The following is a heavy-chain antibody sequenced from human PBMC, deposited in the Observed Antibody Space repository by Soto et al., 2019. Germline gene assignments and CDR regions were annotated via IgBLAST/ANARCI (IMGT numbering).Heavy chain of an antibody. CDR3: AKERDPGPATYYFDP. J-gene: IGHJ4*02. CDR2: IASDGNDY. V-gene: IGHV3-30*18. D-gene: IGHD2-15*01. Sequence: SLILSQAASVFTFRSYCLHWVRQVPGKGLQWVSVIASDGNDYHHADSVKGRFTISRDNSKNTLFLQMNRLRADDTAVYYCAKERDPGPATYYFDPWGQGTLVTVSS. CDR1: VFTFRSYC.